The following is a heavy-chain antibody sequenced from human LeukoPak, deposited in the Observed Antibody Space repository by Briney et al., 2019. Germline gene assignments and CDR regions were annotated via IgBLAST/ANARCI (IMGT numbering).Heavy chain of an antibody. Sequence: GGSLRLSCAASGFTVSSNYMSWVRQAPGKGLEWVSVIYSGGSTYYADSVKGRFTTSRHNSKNTLYPQMDSLRAEATAMYYCARDLGYSYGHPFDYWGQGTLVTVSS. D-gene: IGHD5-18*01. CDR3: ARDLGYSYGHPFDY. V-gene: IGHV3-53*01. CDR2: IYSGGST. J-gene: IGHJ4*02. CDR1: GFTVSSNY.